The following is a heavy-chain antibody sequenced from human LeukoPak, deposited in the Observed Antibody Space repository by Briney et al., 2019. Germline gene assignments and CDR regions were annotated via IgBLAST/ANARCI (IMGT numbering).Heavy chain of an antibody. D-gene: IGHD3-22*01. Sequence: GGSLRLSCAASGFTFSNYWMHCVRQDPGKGQVWVSRINSDGINTSYADSVKGRFTISRDNAKNTLNLQMNSLRAEDTAVYYCARDLGQYYDTSDNWFDPWGQGTLVTVSS. V-gene: IGHV3-74*01. CDR1: GFTFSNYW. CDR3: ARDLGQYYDTSDNWFDP. CDR2: INSDGINT. J-gene: IGHJ5*02.